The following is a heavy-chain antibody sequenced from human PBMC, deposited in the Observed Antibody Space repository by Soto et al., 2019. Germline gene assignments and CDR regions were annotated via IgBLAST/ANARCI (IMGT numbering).Heavy chain of an antibody. D-gene: IGHD1-26*01. Sequence: EVQLVESGGGLVQPGGSLRLSCAASGFTFSTYWMHWVRQAPGKGPVWVSRISSDGSVTDYAGSVKGRFTISRDNAKNTLYLQMNSLRAEDTAVYYCARAMTSVGATTKGDYWGQGTLVTVSS. CDR1: GFTFSTYW. CDR3: ARAMTSVGATTKGDY. CDR2: ISSDGSVT. V-gene: IGHV3-74*01. J-gene: IGHJ4*02.